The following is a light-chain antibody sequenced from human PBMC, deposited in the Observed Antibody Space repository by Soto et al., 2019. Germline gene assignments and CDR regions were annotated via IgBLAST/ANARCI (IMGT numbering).Light chain of an antibody. CDR3: QQRSYWHLT. Sequence: EIVLTQSPATLSLSPGERATLSCRASQSVDNHLAWYQQKPGQAPRLLIYDASNRATDIPARFSGSGSGTDFTLTISSLEPEDFVVYYCQQRSYWHLTFGQGTKVEFK. CDR1: QSVDNH. J-gene: IGKJ1*01. CDR2: DAS. V-gene: IGKV3-11*01.